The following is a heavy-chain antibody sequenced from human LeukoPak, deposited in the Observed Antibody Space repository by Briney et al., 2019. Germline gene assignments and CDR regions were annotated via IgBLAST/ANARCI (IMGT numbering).Heavy chain of an antibody. CDR1: GGAFSTFS. V-gene: IGHV1-69*05. CDR2: IIPAFRTT. CDR3: ARGSGEDWFDP. J-gene: IGHJ5*02. Sequence: ASVKVSCKASGGAFSTFSFTWVRQAPGQGLEWLGGIIPAFRTTHYAQKLQGRVTITTDVSSRTVYITLTSLIYEDTAIYYCARGSGEDWFDPWGQGTLVTVSS.